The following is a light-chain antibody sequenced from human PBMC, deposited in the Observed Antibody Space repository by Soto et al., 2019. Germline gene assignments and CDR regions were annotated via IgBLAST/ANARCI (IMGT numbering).Light chain of an antibody. CDR1: SSNVGSYKL. V-gene: IGLV2-23*02. J-gene: IGLJ1*01. CDR2: KVN. Sequence: QSVLTQPASVSGSPGQSITISCTGPSSNVGSYKLVSWYQQHPGKAPKLMIFKVNKRPSGVSNRFSGSKSGNTASLTISGLKVEDEADYYCCSSGGSPTYVFGTGTKVTVL. CDR3: CSSGGSPTYV.